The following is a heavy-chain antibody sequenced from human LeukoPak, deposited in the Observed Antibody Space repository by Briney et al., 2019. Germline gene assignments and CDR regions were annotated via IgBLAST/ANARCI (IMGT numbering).Heavy chain of an antibody. V-gene: IGHV4-39*01. CDR3: ARRGRYYYFDY. D-gene: IGHD1-14*01. J-gene: IGHJ4*02. CDR2: IYYSGST. CDR1: GVSISSSSYY. Sequence: SETLSLTCTVSGVSISSSSYYRGWIRQPPGKGREWIGSIYYSGSTYYNPSLKSRVTISVDTSKNQFSLKLSSVTAADTAVYYCARRGRYYYFDYWGQGTLVTVSS.